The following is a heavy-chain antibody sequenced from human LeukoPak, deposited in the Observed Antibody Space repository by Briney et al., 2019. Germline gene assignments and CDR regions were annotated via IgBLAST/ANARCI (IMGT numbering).Heavy chain of an antibody. D-gene: IGHD2/OR15-2a*01. J-gene: IGHJ4*02. CDR1: GFSFRGAW. Sequence: GGSLRLSCATSGFSFRGAWLSWVRQAPGKGLEWIGRIQHGGTTHYAAPLSGRFTISRDDSKATLYLHMNNLKTEDTAIYYCTTVTHFYLGGQGILVTVSS. V-gene: IGHV3-15*05. CDR3: TTVTHFYL. CDR2: IQHGGTT.